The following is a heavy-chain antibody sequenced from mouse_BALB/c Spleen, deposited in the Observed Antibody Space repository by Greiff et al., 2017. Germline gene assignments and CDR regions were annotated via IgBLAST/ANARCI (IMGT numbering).Heavy chain of an antibody. Sequence: QVQLKQSGAELVRPGASVTLSCKASGYTFTDYEMHWVKQTPVHGLEWIGAIDPETGGTAYNQKFKGKATLTADKSSSTAYMELRSLTSEDSAVYYCTSSLYDGYYYYAMDYWGQGTSVTVSS. CDR2: IDPETGGT. CDR1: GYTFTDYE. V-gene: IGHV1-15*01. J-gene: IGHJ4*01. CDR3: TSSLYDGYYYYAMDY. D-gene: IGHD2-3*01.